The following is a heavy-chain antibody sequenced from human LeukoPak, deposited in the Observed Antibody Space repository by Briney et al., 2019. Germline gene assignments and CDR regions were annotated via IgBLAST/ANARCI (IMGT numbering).Heavy chain of an antibody. D-gene: IGHD3-22*01. CDR3: ARASGNSGYYYFDY. V-gene: IGHV4-31*03. CDR2: IYYSGST. CDR1: GGSISSGGYY. J-gene: IGHJ4*02. Sequence: SQTLSLTCTVSGGSISSGGYYWSWIRQHPGKGLEWIGYIYYSGSTYYNPSLKSRVTISVDTSKNQFSLKLSSVTAADTAVYYCARASGNSGYYYFDYWGQGTLVTVSS.